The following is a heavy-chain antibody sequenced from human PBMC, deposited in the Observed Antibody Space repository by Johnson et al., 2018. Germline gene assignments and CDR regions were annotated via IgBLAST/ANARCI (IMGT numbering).Heavy chain of an antibody. Sequence: QVRLVQSGGGVVQPGKSLRLSCAASRFTFRLYGMHWVRQTPGKGLDWVAVISKDGSNKYYADSVTGRFTISRDDSKNTLYLQMKSLRPDDTAVYYCASGGGVLYYYRDVRGKGATVTVSS. V-gene: IGHV3-30*03. CDR2: ISKDGSNK. CDR3: ASGGGVLYYYRDV. CDR1: RFTFRLYG. J-gene: IGHJ6*03. D-gene: IGHD3-16*01.